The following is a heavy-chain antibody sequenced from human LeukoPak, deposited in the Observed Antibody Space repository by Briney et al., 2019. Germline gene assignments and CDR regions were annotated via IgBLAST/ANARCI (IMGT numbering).Heavy chain of an antibody. CDR2: IYYSGST. D-gene: IGHD3-22*01. CDR1: GGSISSYY. Sequence: SETLSLTCTVSGGSISSYYWSWIRQPPGKGLEWIGYIYYSGSTNYNPFLKSRVTISVDTSKNQFSLKLSSVTAADTAVYYCGGSSGYHPDPYYFDYWGQGTLVTVSS. V-gene: IGHV4-59*08. J-gene: IGHJ4*02. CDR3: GGSSGYHPDPYYFDY.